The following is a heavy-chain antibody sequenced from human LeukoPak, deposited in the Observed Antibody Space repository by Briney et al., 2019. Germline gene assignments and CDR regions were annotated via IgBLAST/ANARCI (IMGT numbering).Heavy chain of an antibody. Sequence: ASVKVSCKASGYTFTSYGISWVRQAPGQGLEWMGWISAYNGNTNYAQKPQGRVTMTTDTSTSTAYMELRSLRSADTAVYYCATEPYYYDRSDGFRSEYFQHWGQGTLVTVSS. V-gene: IGHV1-18*01. CDR3: ATEPYYYDRSDGFRSEYFQH. CDR2: ISAYNGNT. D-gene: IGHD3-22*01. J-gene: IGHJ1*01. CDR1: GYTFTSYG.